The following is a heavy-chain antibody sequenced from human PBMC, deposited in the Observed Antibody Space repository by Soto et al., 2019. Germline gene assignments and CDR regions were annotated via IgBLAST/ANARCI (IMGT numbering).Heavy chain of an antibody. J-gene: IGHJ6*02. V-gene: IGHV3-21*01. CDR1: GFTFSSYS. D-gene: IGHD6-6*01. CDR3: ARDPDPVIAARPDYYYGMDV. CDR2: ISSSSSYI. Sequence: EVQLVESGGGLVKPGGSLRLSCAASGFTFSSYSMNWVRQAPGKGLEWVSSISSSSSYIYYADSVKGRFTISRDNAKNSLYLQMNSLRAEDTAVYYCARDPDPVIAARPDYYYGMDVWGQGTTVTVSS.